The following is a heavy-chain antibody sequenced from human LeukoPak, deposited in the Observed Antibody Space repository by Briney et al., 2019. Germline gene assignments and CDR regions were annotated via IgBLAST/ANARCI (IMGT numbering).Heavy chain of an antibody. J-gene: IGHJ4*02. CDR3: ARDRTYYFDY. D-gene: IGHD1-1*01. CDR2: ISSNGSST. CDR1: GFTFSSYA. Sequence: PGGSLRLSCAASGFTFSSYAMHWVRQAPGKGLEYVSAISSNGSSTYYANSVKGRFTISRDNSKNTLCLQMGSLRAEDMAVYYCARDRTYYFDYWGQGTLVTVSS. V-gene: IGHV3-64*01.